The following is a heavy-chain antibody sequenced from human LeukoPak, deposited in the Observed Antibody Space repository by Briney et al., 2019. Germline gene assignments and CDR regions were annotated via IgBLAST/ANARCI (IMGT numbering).Heavy chain of an antibody. CDR3: ARDGGAYCGGDCYFADDY. J-gene: IGHJ4*02. Sequence: ASVTVSCKSSGYTFTGYYMHWVRQAPGQGLEWMGWINPNSGGTDYAQKFQGRVTMTRDTSSSTAYMELSRLRSDDTAVYYCARDGGAYCGGDCYFADDYWGQGTLVTVSS. D-gene: IGHD2-21*02. V-gene: IGHV1-2*02. CDR2: INPNSGGT. CDR1: GYTFTGYY.